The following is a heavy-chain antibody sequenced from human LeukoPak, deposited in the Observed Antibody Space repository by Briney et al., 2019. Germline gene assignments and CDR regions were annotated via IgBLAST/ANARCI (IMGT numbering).Heavy chain of an antibody. CDR2: INPNSGGT. CDR3: ARDNSYDYIWGSYRYLRNWFDP. CDR1: GYTFTGYY. V-gene: IGHV1-2*02. J-gene: IGHJ5*02. D-gene: IGHD3-16*02. Sequence: GASVKVSCKASGYTFTGYYMHWVRQAPGQGLEWMGWINPNSGGTNYAQKFQGRVTMTRDTSISTAYMELSRLRSDDTAVYYCARDNSYDYIWGSYRYLRNWFDPWGQGTLVTVSS.